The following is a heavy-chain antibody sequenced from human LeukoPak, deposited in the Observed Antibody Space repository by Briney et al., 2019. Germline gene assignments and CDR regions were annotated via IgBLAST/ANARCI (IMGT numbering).Heavy chain of an antibody. V-gene: IGHV4-59*01. D-gene: IGHD3-10*01. J-gene: IGHJ6*02. CDR3: ARTPMVRGEYYYYGMDV. CDR2: IYYTGST. CDR1: GGSISSSY. Sequence: SETLSLTCTVSGGSISSSYWTWIRQPPGKGLEWIGYIYYTGSTNYNPSLKSRVTISVDTSKNQFSLKLSSVTAADTAVYYCARTPMVRGEYYYYGMDVWGQGTTVTVSS.